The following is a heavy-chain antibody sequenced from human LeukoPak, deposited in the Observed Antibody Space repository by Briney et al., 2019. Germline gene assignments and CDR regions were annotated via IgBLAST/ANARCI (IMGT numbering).Heavy chain of an antibody. CDR2: IYSSGST. V-gene: IGHV4-59*08. J-gene: IGHJ4*02. Sequence: SETLSLTCTVSGGSISSYYWTCIRQPPGKRLEWIGQIYSSGSTNYNPSLKSRVTISVDTSKNQFSLELNSVTAADTALYYWARRSSSTGWSFDCWGQRTLVAASS. CDR3: ARRSSSTGWSFDC. D-gene: IGHD6-19*01. CDR1: GGSISSYY.